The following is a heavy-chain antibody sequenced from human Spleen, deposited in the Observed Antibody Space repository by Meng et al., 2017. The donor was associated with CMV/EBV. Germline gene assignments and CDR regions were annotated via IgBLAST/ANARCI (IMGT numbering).Heavy chain of an antibody. CDR2: IYYSGTT. CDR1: GGSISTSSYY. J-gene: IGHJ4*02. D-gene: IGHD6-25*01. Sequence: SETLSLTCTVSGGSISTSSYYWGWIRQPPGKGLEWIGSIYYSGTTYYNPSLESRVIISIDTSKNQFSLRLSSVTAADTAVYYCARRADFDYWGQGTLVTVSS. V-gene: IGHV4-39*07. CDR3: ARRADFDY.